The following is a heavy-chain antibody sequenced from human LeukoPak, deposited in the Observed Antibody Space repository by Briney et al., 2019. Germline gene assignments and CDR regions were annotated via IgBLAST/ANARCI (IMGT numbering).Heavy chain of an antibody. J-gene: IGHJ4*02. CDR2: INAGNGNT. D-gene: IGHD5-18*01. Sequence: ASVKVSCNASGYIFTRYAIHWVRLAPGQRLEWMGWINAGNGNTKYSQKFQGRVTITRDTFASTAYMELSSLRSEDTAVYYCARGFVDTACQYWGQGTLVTVSS. V-gene: IGHV1-3*01. CDR3: ARGFVDTACQY. CDR1: GYIFTRYA.